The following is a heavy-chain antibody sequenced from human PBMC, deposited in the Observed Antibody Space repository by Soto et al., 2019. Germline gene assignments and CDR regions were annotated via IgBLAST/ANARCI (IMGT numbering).Heavy chain of an antibody. CDR3: ARVPVAVTTIYTPFDY. CDR2: VSYSGST. D-gene: IGHD4-17*01. J-gene: IGHJ4*02. V-gene: IGHV4-59*01. Sequence: PSETLSLTCTVSGGSISSYYWSWIRQPPGKGLEWIGYVSYSGSTNYNPSLKSRVTMSVDPSKNQFSLKLTSVTAADTAVYFCARVPVAVTTIYTPFDYWGQGTLVTVSS. CDR1: GGSISSYY.